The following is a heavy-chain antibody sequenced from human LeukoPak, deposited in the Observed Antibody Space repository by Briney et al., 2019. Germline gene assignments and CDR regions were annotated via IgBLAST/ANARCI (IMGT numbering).Heavy chain of an antibody. CDR3: ARDIGSSAGFDY. D-gene: IGHD6-13*01. V-gene: IGHV3-66*01. Sequence: PGGSLRLSCAASGFTFSSYAMSWVRQAPGKGLEWVSVIYSVGSTYYADSVKGRFTISRDNSKNTVYLQMNSLRAEDTAVYYCARDIGSSAGFDYWGQGTLVTVSS. CDR1: GFTFSSYA. J-gene: IGHJ4*02. CDR2: IYSVGST.